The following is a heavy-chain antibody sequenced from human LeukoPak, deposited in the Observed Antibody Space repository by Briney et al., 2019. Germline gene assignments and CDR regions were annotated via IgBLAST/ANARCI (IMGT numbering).Heavy chain of an antibody. CDR2: ISWNSGSI. D-gene: IGHD6-6*01. CDR1: GFTFDDYA. J-gene: IGHJ4*02. CDR3: AKDREYSSSSSFDY. Sequence: GRSLRLSCAASGFTFDDYAMHWVRQAPGKGLEWVSGISWNSGSIGYADSVKGRFTISRDNAKHSLYLQMNSLRAEDTALYYCAKDREYSSSSSFDYWGQGTLVTVSS. V-gene: IGHV3-9*01.